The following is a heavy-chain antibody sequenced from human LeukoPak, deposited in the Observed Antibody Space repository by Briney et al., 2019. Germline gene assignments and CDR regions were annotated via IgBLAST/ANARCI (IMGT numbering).Heavy chain of an antibody. D-gene: IGHD5-24*01. CDR2: ISSNGGST. Sequence: GSLRLSCAASGFTFSSYAMHWVRQAPGKGLEHVSAISSNGGSTYYANSVKGRFTISRDNSKNTLYLQMGSLRAEDTAVYYCAKEHTVEMATIGAFDIWGQGTMVTVSS. CDR1: GFTFSSYA. CDR3: AKEHTVEMATIGAFDI. V-gene: IGHV3-64*01. J-gene: IGHJ3*02.